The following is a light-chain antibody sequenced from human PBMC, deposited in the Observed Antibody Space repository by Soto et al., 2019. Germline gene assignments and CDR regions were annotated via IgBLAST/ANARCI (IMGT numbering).Light chain of an antibody. CDR1: SSDVGGYNY. V-gene: IGLV2-14*03. CDR3: SSYTSSSTVV. Sequence: QSVLTQPASVSGSPGQSITISCTGTSSDVGGYNYVSWYQQHPGKAPKLMIYDVINRPSGVSNRFSGSKSDNTASLTISGLQAEDEADYYCSSYTSSSTVVFGGGTKLTV. CDR2: DVI. J-gene: IGLJ2*01.